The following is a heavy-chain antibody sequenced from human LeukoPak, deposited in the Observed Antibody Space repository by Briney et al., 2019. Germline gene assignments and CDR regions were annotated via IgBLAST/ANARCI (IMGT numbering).Heavy chain of an antibody. CDR1: GFSFNNYA. Sequence: GGSLRLSCAASGFSFNNYAMHWVRQAPGKGLEYVSAISTNGGTTYYANAVKGRFTISRDNSKNTLYLQMGSLRDEDMAVYYCAGGPSGCGFMDVWGQGTTVTVSS. CDR2: ISTNGGTT. V-gene: IGHV3-64*01. CDR3: AGGPSGCGFMDV. J-gene: IGHJ6*02. D-gene: IGHD6-19*01.